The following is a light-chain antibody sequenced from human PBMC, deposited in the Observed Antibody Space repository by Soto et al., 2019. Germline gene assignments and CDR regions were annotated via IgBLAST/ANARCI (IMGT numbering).Light chain of an antibody. V-gene: IGLV2-11*01. Sequence: QSALTQPRSVSGSPGQSVTISCTGTSSDPGGYNYVSWYQQHPGKAPKLMIYDVSKRPSGVPDRFSGSKSGNMASLTISGLQAEDEADYHCCSYAGSYTLVFGGGTKVTVL. CDR3: CSYAGSYTLV. CDR2: DVS. J-gene: IGLJ2*01. CDR1: SSDPGGYNY.